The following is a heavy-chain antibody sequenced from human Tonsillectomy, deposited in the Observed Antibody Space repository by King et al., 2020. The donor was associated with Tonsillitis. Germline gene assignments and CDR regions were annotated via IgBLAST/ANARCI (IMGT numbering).Heavy chain of an antibody. D-gene: IGHD3-10*01. CDR3: ATVNKWVTMVRGVIPFYY. V-gene: IGHV3-23*04. Sequence: VQLVESGGGLVQPGGSLRLSCPASGFTFNSYAMSWVRQAPGKGLEWVSSISGSGDSTYYADSVKGRFTISRDNSKNTLYLQMSSLRAEDTAVYYCATVNKWVTMVRGVIPFYYWGQGTLVTVSS. CDR2: ISGSGDST. J-gene: IGHJ4*02. CDR1: GFTFNSYA.